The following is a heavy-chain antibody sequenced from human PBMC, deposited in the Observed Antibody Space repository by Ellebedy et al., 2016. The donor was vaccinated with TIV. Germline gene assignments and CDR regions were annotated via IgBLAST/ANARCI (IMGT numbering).Heavy chain of an antibody. D-gene: IGHD4-17*01. Sequence: GGSLRLXCAASGFTFSSYGMHWVRQAPGKGLEWVAVISYDGSNKYYADSVKGRFTISRDNSKNTLYLQMNSLRAEDTAVYYCAKYGSDYGDYDAFDIWGQGTMVTVSS. CDR1: GFTFSSYG. CDR3: AKYGSDYGDYDAFDI. CDR2: ISYDGSNK. J-gene: IGHJ3*02. V-gene: IGHV3-30*18.